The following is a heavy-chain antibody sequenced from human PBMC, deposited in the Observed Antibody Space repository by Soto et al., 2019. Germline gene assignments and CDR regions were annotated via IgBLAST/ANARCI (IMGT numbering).Heavy chain of an antibody. J-gene: IGHJ5*02. Sequence: SETLSLTCTVSGGSISSSSYYWGWIRQPPGKGLEWIGCIYYSGSTYYNPSLKSRVTISVDTSKNQFSLKLSSVTAADTAVYYCARRVVVVAATTNWFDPWGQGTLVTVSS. CDR1: GGSISSSSYY. CDR3: ARRVVVVAATTNWFDP. V-gene: IGHV4-39*01. D-gene: IGHD2-15*01. CDR2: IYYSGST.